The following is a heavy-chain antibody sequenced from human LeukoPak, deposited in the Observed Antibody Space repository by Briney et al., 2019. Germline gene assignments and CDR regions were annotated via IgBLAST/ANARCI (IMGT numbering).Heavy chain of an antibody. Sequence: ASVKVSCKASGYTFTSYYMHWVRQAPGQGLERMGIINPSGGSTSYAQKFQGRVTMTRDTSTSTVYMELSSLRSEDTAVYYCAKEGWLTMTVVIIKGLDYWGQGTPVTVSS. J-gene: IGHJ4*02. CDR1: GYTFTSYY. V-gene: IGHV1-46*01. CDR2: INPSGGST. CDR3: AKEGWLTMTVVIIKGLDY. D-gene: IGHD3-22*01.